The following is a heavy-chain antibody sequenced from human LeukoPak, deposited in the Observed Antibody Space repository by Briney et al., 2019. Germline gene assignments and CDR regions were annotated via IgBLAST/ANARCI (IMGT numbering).Heavy chain of an antibody. Sequence: PGGSLRLSCAASGFTFDDYAMHWVRQAPGKGLEWVSGISWNSGSIGYADSVKGRFTISRDNAKNSLYLQMSSLRAEDMALYYCAKGRWYFDLWGRGTLVTVSS. V-gene: IGHV3-9*03. CDR2: ISWNSGSI. CDR1: GFTFDDYA. J-gene: IGHJ2*01. CDR3: AKGRWYFDL.